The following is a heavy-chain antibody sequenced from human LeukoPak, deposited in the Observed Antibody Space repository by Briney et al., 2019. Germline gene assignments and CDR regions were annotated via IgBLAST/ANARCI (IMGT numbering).Heavy chain of an antibody. V-gene: IGHV1-18*01. CDR2: ISAYNGNT. D-gene: IGHD1-1*01. Sequence: ASVKVSCKASGYTFTSYGISWVRQAPGQGLEWMGWISAYNGNTNYAQKLQGRVTMTTDTPTSTAYMELRSLGSDDTAVYYCARDPGGWVLGTTIGYDYFDYWGQGTLVTVSS. J-gene: IGHJ4*02. CDR3: ARDPGGWVLGTTIGYDYFDY. CDR1: GYTFTSYG.